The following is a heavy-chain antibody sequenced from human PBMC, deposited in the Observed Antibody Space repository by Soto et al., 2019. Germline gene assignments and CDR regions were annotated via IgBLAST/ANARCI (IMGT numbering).Heavy chain of an antibody. V-gene: IGHV4-34*01. J-gene: IGHJ4*02. CDR3: ASKAAAVRFDD. CDR1: GGSFSGYY. CDR2: INHSGST. Sequence: SETLSLTCAVYGGSFSGYYWSWIRQPPGKGLEWIGEINHSGSTNYNPSLKSRVTISVDTSKNQFSLKLSSVTAADTAVYYCASKAAAVRFDDWGQGTLVTVSS. D-gene: IGHD6-13*01.